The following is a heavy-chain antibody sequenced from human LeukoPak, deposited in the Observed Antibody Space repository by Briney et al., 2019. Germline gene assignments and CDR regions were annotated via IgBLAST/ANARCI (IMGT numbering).Heavy chain of an antibody. J-gene: IGHJ6*04. CDR1: GFTFASYE. V-gene: IGHV3-48*03. CDR2: IYASGSTI. Sequence: PGGSLRLSCAASGFTFASYEMNWVRQAPGKGLECIAYIYASGSTIYYSDSVKGRFTISRDNAKNSLYLQMNSLSAEDTAVYYCARKVGYYYYYGMDVWGKGTTVTVSS. CDR3: ARKVGYYYYYGMDV. D-gene: IGHD1-26*01.